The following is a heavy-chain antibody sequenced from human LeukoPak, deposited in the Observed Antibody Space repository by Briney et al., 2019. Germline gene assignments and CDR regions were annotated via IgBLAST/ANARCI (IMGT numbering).Heavy chain of an antibody. V-gene: IGHV3-48*03. CDR3: ARSRPATGTSRHPFDI. J-gene: IGHJ3*02. Sequence: PGGSLRLSCAASGFTFSSYEMNWVRQAPGKGLEWVSYISSSGSTIYYADSVKGRFTISRDNAKNSLYLQMNSLRAEDTAVYYCARSRPATGTSRHPFDIWGQGTMVTVSS. D-gene: IGHD1-1*01. CDR2: ISSSGSTI. CDR1: GFTFSSYE.